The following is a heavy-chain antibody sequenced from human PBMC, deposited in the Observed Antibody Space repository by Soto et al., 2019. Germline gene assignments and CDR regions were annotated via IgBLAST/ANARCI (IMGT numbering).Heavy chain of an antibody. J-gene: IGHJ2*01. D-gene: IGHD1-26*01. V-gene: IGHV4-59*12. CDR2: IYYSGST. CDR1: GGSISSYY. CDR3: ASECGSGSPDWYFNF. Sequence: SETLSLTCTVSGGSISSYYWSWIRQPPGKGLEWIGYIYYSGSTDYNPSLKSRVTISVDGSKNHFSLELSSVTAADTAVYYCASECGSGSPDWYFNFWGRGTLVTVSS.